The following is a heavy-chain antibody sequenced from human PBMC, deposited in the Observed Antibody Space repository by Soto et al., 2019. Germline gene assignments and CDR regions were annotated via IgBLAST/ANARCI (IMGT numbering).Heavy chain of an antibody. CDR2: MSFDGTNK. V-gene: IGHV3-30*18. D-gene: IGHD4-17*01. CDR3: AKGRYGGNSGDYFDS. J-gene: IGHJ4*02. CDR1: GFGFSSFG. Sequence: QVQLVESGGGVVQPGRSLRLSCAASGFGFSSFGMHWVRQAPGKGLEWVAIMSFDGTNKYYADSVKGRFTVSRDNSKRTLYLEMSSLRAEDTAMYFCAKGRYGGNSGDYFDSWGQGTLVTVSS.